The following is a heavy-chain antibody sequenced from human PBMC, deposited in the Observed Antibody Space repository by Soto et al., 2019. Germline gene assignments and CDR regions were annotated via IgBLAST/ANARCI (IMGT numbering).Heavy chain of an antibody. D-gene: IGHD3-3*01. Sequence: EVHLLESGGGLVQPGGSPRLSCSASGFTFTSYAMSWVRQAPGKGLEWVSGISGSGGDTKSADSVKGRFTISRDNFKNMLYLQMNSLRAEDTAVYYCAKHDFWTLYNTGLDSWGQGTLVTVSS. CDR2: ISGSGGDT. J-gene: IGHJ4*02. CDR1: GFTFTSYA. CDR3: AKHDFWTLYNTGLDS. V-gene: IGHV3-23*01.